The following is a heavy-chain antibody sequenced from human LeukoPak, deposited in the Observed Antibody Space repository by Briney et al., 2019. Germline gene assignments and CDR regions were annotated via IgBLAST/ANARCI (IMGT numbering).Heavy chain of an antibody. CDR2: ITSTSSYI. V-gene: IGHV3-21*01. Sequence: GGSLRLSCAASGFTFNRYNMNWVRRAPGKGLEWVASITSTSSYIYYADSVKGRFTSSRDNAKNTLYLEMNSLRAEDTAVYYCARGHGRGYSSRPGYWGQGTLVTVSS. CDR3: ARGHGRGYSSRPGY. J-gene: IGHJ4*02. CDR1: GFTFNRYN. D-gene: IGHD6-13*01.